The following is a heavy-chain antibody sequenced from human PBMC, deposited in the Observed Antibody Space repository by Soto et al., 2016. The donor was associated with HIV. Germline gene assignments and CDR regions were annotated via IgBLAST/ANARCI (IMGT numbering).Heavy chain of an antibody. CDR2: ISSTGSII. J-gene: IGHJ5*02. Sequence: EVQLVESGGDLVQPGGSLTLSCAVSGFTVKTYSMNWVRQAPGKGLEWLSYISSTGSIIYYADSVKGRFTISRDNAKNSLYLQMNTLRAEDTALYYCARDGLKGNSPYNWFDPWGQGTLVTVSS. CDR1: GFTVKTYS. CDR3: ARDGLKGNSPYNWFDP. V-gene: IGHV3-48*04. D-gene: IGHD1-7*01.